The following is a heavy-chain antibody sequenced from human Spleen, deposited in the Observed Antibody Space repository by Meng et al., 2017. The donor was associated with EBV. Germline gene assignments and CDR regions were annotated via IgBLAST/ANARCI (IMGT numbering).Heavy chain of an antibody. V-gene: IGHV3-21*01. J-gene: IGHJ4*02. CDR2: ISGTSTYI. CDR3: ARDNDYANYEFDY. D-gene: IGHD4-17*01. CDR1: GLSFSRYS. Sequence: EVQVVESGGGLVKPGGSVRLSCAASGLSFSRYSMSWVRQAPGKGLEWVSSISGTSTYIYYADSVKGRFTISRDNGKNSVYLQMSSLRAEDTAVYYCARDNDYANYEFDYWGQVTLCTVSS.